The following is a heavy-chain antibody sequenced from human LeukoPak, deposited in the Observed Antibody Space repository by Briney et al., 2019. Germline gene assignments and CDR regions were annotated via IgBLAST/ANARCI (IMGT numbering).Heavy chain of an antibody. V-gene: IGHV3-66*04. J-gene: IGHJ4*02. D-gene: IGHD6-13*01. CDR3: ARRPSSSSWPG. Sequence: PGGSLRLSCAASGFTVSSNYMSWIRQAPGKGLEWVSVIYSGGSTYYADSVKGRFTISRDNSKNTLHLQMNSLRAEDTAVYYCARRPSSSSWPGWGQGTLVTVSS. CDR1: GFTVSSNY. CDR2: IYSGGST.